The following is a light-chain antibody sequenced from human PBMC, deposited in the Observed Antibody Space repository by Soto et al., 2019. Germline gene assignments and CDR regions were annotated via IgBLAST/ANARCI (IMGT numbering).Light chain of an antibody. V-gene: IGKV3-20*01. J-gene: IGKJ1*01. Sequence: EIVLTQSPGTLSLSPGERATLSCRASQTVRNNYLAWYQQKPGQAPRLLIYNSSTRPTGIPDRFSGSGSGTDFTLTISRLEPEDFAVYFCQQYRDLPQTFGQGTRVEIK. CDR2: NSS. CDR3: QQYRDLPQT. CDR1: QTVRNNY.